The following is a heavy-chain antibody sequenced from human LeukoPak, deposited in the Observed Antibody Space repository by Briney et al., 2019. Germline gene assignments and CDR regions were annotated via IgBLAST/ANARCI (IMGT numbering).Heavy chain of an antibody. CDR2: ISSIGSTI. V-gene: IGHV3-48*03. Sequence: GGSLRLSCAASGFTLSSYEMNWVRQAPGKGLEWVSYISSIGSTIYYADSVKGRFTISRDNAKNSLYLQMNSLRAEDTAVYYCAELGITMIGGVWGKGTTVTISS. CDR1: GFTLSSYE. D-gene: IGHD3-10*02. J-gene: IGHJ6*04. CDR3: AELGITMIGGV.